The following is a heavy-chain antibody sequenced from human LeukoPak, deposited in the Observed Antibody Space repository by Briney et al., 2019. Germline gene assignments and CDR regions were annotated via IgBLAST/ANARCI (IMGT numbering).Heavy chain of an antibody. CDR3: ARVDLYSSTGRASNWFDP. CDR1: GGSISSGDYY. Sequence: SQTLSLTCTASGGSISSGDYYWSWIRQPPGKGLEWIGYIYYSGSAYYNPSLKSRVTISVDTSKNQFSLKLSSVTAADTAVYYCARVDLYSSTGRASNWFDPWGQGTLVTVSS. D-gene: IGHD6-13*01. J-gene: IGHJ5*02. V-gene: IGHV4-30-4*01. CDR2: IYYSGSA.